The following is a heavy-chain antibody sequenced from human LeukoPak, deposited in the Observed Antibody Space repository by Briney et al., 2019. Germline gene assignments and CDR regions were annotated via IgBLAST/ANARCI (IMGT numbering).Heavy chain of an antibody. CDR2: IIPIFGTA. Sequence: SVKVSCKASGGTFSSYAISWVRQAPGQGLEWMGGIIPIFGTANYAQKFQGRVTITADESTSTAYMELSSLRSEDAAVYYCARDNIGREYRGYSGYEHNYWGQGTLVTVSS. CDR1: GGTFSSYA. V-gene: IGHV1-69*01. CDR3: ARDNIGREYRGYSGYEHNY. D-gene: IGHD5-12*01. J-gene: IGHJ4*02.